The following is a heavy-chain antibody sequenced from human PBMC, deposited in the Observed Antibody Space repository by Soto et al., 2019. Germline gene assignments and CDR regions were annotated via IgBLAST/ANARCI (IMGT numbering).Heavy chain of an antibody. CDR2: IYSSGST. CDR1: GGSISSSSYY. D-gene: IGHD3-3*01. V-gene: IGHV4-39*01. J-gene: IGHJ6*02. Sequence: QLPLQEPGPGLVKPSETLSLTCTVSGGSISSSSYYWGWIRQPPGKGLEWIGTIYSSGSTYYNPSLKSRVTRSVDTSKNQFSLKLTSVTAADTAVYYCARLLAIFGVVIRMDVWGQGTTVTVSS. CDR3: ARLLAIFGVVIRMDV.